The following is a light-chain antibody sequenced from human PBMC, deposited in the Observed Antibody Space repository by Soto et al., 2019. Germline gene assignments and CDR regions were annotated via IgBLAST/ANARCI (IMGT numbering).Light chain of an antibody. Sequence: QSVLTQPASVSGSPGQSLTISCTGTSSDVGCYNLVSWYQQHPGKAPKLMIYEVSKRPSGVSNRFSGSKSGNTASLTISGLQAEDEADYYCCSYAGNSTYLFGTGTKVTVL. CDR3: CSYAGNSTYL. CDR2: EVS. CDR1: SSDVGCYNL. V-gene: IGLV2-23*02. J-gene: IGLJ1*01.